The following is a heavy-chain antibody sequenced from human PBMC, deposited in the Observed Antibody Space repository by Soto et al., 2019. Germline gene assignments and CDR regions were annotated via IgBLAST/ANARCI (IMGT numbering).Heavy chain of an antibody. D-gene: IGHD6-19*01. V-gene: IGHV4-30-2*01. CDR3: ARAGCFGAVAADD. CDR2: IYHSGST. Sequence: QLQLQESGSGLVKPSQTLSLTCAVSGGSISSGGYSWSWIRQPPGKGLEWIGYIYHSGSTYYNPSIKSRVTISVDRSKNQFSLKMSSVTAAFTAVYYCARAGCFGAVAADDWGQGTLVTVSS. J-gene: IGHJ4*02. CDR1: GGSISSGGYS.